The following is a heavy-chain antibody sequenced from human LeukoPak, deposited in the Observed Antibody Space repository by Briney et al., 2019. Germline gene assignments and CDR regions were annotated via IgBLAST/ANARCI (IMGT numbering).Heavy chain of an antibody. CDR1: GFSFSDYY. V-gene: IGHV3-11*01. J-gene: IGHJ4*02. CDR2: ITSSATTI. CDR3: ARARWSVVVAAATYFDY. Sequence: PGGSLRLSCAASGFSFSDYYMSWIRQAPGKGLEWISYITSSATTIYYADSVKGRFTISRDNAKNSLYLQMNSLRAEDTAVYYCARARWSVVVAAATYFDYWGQGTLVTVSS. D-gene: IGHD2-15*01.